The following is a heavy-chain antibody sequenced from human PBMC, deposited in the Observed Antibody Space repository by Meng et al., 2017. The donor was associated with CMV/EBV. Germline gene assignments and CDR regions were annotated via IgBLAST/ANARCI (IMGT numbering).Heavy chain of an antibody. CDR3: TTNSYLGYCSSTSCVGY. CDR2: IIPILGIA. D-gene: IGHD2-2*01. Sequence: SVKVSCKASGGTFSSYAISWVRQAPGQGLEWMGGIIPILGIANYAQKFQGRVTITADKSTSTAYMELSSLRSEDTAVYYCTTNSYLGYCSSTSCVGYWGQGTLVTVSS. V-gene: IGHV1-69*10. J-gene: IGHJ4*02. CDR1: GGTFSSYA.